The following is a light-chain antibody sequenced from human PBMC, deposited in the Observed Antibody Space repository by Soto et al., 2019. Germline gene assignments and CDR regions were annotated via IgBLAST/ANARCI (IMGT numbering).Light chain of an antibody. Sequence: IRMTQSPSSLSASTGDRVTITCRASQSISSYLNWYQQKPGKAPKLLIYAASSLQSGVPSRFSGSGSGTDSTLTISSLQPEDFATYYCQQSYSTPRTFGQGTKVDI. CDR1: QSISSY. CDR2: AAS. CDR3: QQSYSTPRT. J-gene: IGKJ1*01. V-gene: IGKV1-39*01.